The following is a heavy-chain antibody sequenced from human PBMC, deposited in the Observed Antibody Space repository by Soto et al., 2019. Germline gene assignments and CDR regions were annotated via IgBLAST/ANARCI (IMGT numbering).Heavy chain of an antibody. CDR2: VSSSSSTI. CDR3: ARESRFLEWLSLNWFDP. V-gene: IGHV3-48*02. Sequence: PGGSLRLSCAASGFTFSSYWMHWVRQAPGKGLVWVSYVSSSSSTIYYADSVKGRFTISRDNAKNSLYLQMNSLRDEDTAVYYCARESRFLEWLSLNWFDPWGQGTLVTVSS. J-gene: IGHJ5*02. D-gene: IGHD3-3*01. CDR1: GFTFSSYW.